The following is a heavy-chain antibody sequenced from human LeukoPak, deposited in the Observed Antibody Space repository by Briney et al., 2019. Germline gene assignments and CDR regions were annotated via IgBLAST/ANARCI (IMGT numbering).Heavy chain of an antibody. J-gene: IGHJ5*02. D-gene: IGHD6-19*01. V-gene: IGHV3-30*03. CDR1: GFTFSSYG. CDR3: ARDAPPYSSGWVNWFDP. CDR2: ISYDGSNK. Sequence: GGSLRLSCAASGFTFSSYGMHWVRQAPGKGLEWVAVISYDGSNKYYADSVKGRFTISRDNSKNTLHLQMNSLRAEDTAVYYCARDAPPYSSGWVNWFDPWGQGTLVTVSS.